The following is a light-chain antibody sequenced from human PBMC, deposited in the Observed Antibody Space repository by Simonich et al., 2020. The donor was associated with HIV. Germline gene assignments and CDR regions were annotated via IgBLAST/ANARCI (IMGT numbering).Light chain of an antibody. V-gene: IGLV2-8*01. CDR1: NSDLGCYKY. J-gene: IGLJ2*01. CDR3: SSYAGSNTVV. Sequence: QSALTQPPSSSGSPGQSVNISCTGTNSDLGCYKYVSGYQQHPVKPPKLIIYEVNKRPSGCPDRFSGSKSDNTASLTVSGLQAEDEANYYCSSYAGSNTVVFGGGTKLTVL. CDR2: EVN.